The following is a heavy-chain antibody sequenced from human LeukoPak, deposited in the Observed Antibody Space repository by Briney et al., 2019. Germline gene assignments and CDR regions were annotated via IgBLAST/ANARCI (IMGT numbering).Heavy chain of an antibody. D-gene: IGHD1-26*01. CDR3: ARQTDSGSYPFDY. Sequence: SETLSLTCTVSGGSISSYYWSWIRQPPGKGLEWIGEINHSGSTNYNPSLKSRVTISVDTSKNQFSLKLSSVTAADTAVYYCARQTDSGSYPFDYWGQGTLVTVSS. V-gene: IGHV4-34*01. J-gene: IGHJ4*02. CDR2: INHSGST. CDR1: GGSISSYY.